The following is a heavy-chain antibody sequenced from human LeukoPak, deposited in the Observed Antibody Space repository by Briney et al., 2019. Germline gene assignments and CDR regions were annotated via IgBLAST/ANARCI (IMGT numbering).Heavy chain of an antibody. CDR2: IYSGGST. CDR3: ARDRGYSGYEFDH. D-gene: IGHD5-12*01. J-gene: IGHJ4*02. CDR1: GFTVSSNY. Sequence: GGSLRLSCAASGFTVSSNYMSWVRQAPGRGLEWVSVIYSGGSTYYADSVKGRFTISRDNSKNTLYLQMNSLRAEDTAVYYCARDRGYSGYEFDHWGQGTLVTVSS. V-gene: IGHV3-53*01.